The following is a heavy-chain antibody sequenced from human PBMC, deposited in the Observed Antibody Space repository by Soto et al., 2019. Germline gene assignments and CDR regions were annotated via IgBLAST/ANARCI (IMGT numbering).Heavy chain of an antibody. V-gene: IGHV1-18*01. CDR3: ANSTYDFWSGFYWFDP. J-gene: IGHJ5*02. CDR2: ISAYNGNT. Sequence: ASVKVSCKASGYTFTSYGISWVRQAPGQGLEWMGWISAYNGNTNYAQKLQGRVTMTTDTSTSTAYMELRSLRSDDTAVYYCANSTYDFWSGFYWFDPWGQGTLVTVSS. CDR1: GYTFTSYG. D-gene: IGHD3-3*01.